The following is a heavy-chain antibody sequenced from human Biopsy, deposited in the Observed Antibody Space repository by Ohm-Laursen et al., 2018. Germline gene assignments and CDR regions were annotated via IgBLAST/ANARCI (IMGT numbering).Heavy chain of an antibody. CDR1: GGSITRGGYY. D-gene: IGHD3-3*01. CDR3: ARDALRLLELGGAGVDV. J-gene: IGHJ6*02. Sequence: TLSLTCTVSGGSITRGGYYWNWIRQHPEKGLEWIGYVSYRGVTYDNASLESRVFFSCDTSKNQFSLRLISVTAEDMAVYYCARDALRLLELGGAGVDVWGQGTTVIVSS. V-gene: IGHV4-31*03. CDR2: VSYRGVT.